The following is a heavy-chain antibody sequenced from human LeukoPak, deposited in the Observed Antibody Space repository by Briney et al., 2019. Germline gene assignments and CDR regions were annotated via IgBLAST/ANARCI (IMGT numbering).Heavy chain of an antibody. CDR1: GFTFSSYA. CDR3: ARVQKSSTRGAFDI. V-gene: IGHV3-30-3*01. J-gene: IGHJ3*02. D-gene: IGHD6-13*01. Sequence: GGSLRLSCAASGFTFSSYAMHWVRQAPGKGLEWVAVISYDGSNKYYADSVKGRFTISRDNSKNTLYLQMNSLRAEDTAVYYCARVQKSSTRGAFDIWGQGTMVTVSS. CDR2: ISYDGSNK.